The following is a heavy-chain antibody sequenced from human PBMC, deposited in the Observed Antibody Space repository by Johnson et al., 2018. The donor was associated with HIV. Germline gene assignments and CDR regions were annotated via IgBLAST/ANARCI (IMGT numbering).Heavy chain of an antibody. J-gene: IGHJ3*02. D-gene: IGHD2-21*02. CDR3: AKDQYCGGDCYPDAFDI. CDR2: IKSKTDGGTT. CDR1: GFTFSNAW. V-gene: IGHV3-15*01. Sequence: VQLVESGGGLVKPGGSLRLSCAASGFTFSNAWMSWVRQAPGTGLAWVGRIKSKTDGGTTDYAAPVTGRFTISRDNSKNTLYLQMNSLRAEDTAVYYCAKDQYCGGDCYPDAFDIWGQGTMVTVSS.